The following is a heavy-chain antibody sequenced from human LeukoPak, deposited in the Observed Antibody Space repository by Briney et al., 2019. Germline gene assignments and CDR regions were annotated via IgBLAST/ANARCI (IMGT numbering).Heavy chain of an antibody. CDR1: GFTFTYYA. CDR2: ISGSGANT. D-gene: IGHD5-12*01. V-gene: IGHV3-23*01. CDR3: AREGYSGYDYDY. J-gene: IGHJ4*02. Sequence: GGSLRLSCAASGFTFTYYALSWVRQAPGKGLEWVSVISGSGANTHYTDPVKGRFTISRDNSKNTLYLQMNSLRAEDTAVYYCAREGYSGYDYDYWGQGTLVTVSS.